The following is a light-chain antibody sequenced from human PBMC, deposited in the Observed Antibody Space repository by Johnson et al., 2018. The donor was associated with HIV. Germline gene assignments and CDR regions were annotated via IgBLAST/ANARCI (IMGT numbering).Light chain of an antibody. Sequence: QSVLTQPPSVSAAPGQKVTISCSGSSSNIGNNYVSWYQQLPGTAPTLLIYDNNKRPSGIPDRFSGSKSGTSATLGITGLQTGDAADYYCGTWDNSRNTCGVFGACTKVPVL. J-gene: IGLJ1*01. CDR3: GTWDNSRNTCGV. CDR1: SSNIGNNY. CDR2: DNN. V-gene: IGLV1-51*01.